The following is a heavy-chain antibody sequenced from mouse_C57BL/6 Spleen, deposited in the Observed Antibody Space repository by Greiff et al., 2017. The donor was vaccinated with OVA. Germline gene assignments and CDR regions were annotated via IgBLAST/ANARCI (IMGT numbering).Heavy chain of an antibody. CDR3: AREGDYGSSYVPFAY. Sequence: EVKLQESGPELVKPGASVKISCKASGYSFTDYNMNWVKQSNGKSLEWIGVINPNYGTTSYNQKFKGKATLTVDQSSSTAYMQLNSLTSEDSAVYYCAREGDYGSSYVPFAYWGQGTLVTVSA. D-gene: IGHD1-1*01. J-gene: IGHJ3*01. CDR2: INPNYGTT. CDR1: GYSFTDYN. V-gene: IGHV1-39*01.